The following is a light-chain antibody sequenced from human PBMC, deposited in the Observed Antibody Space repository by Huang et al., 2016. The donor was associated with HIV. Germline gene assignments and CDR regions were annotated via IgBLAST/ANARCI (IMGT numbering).Light chain of an antibody. J-gene: IGKJ5*01. Sequence: DILLTQSPSSLSASVGDRVTITCRASQNINTYLNWYQQKPGKAPNLLIRSASTLQTGVPSRFSGSGSGTDFTLTVNSLQPEDSATYYCQQGYSAWITCGQGTRL. V-gene: IGKV1-39*01. CDR3: QQGYSAWIT. CDR2: SAS. CDR1: QNINTY.